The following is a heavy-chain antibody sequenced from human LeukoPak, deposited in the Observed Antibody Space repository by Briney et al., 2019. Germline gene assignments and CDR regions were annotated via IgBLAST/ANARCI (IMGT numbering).Heavy chain of an antibody. CDR3: ARDYAYYDSSGYNAFDI. D-gene: IGHD3-22*01. CDR1: GFTVSSNY. V-gene: IGHV3-66*01. J-gene: IGHJ3*02. CDR2: IYSGGST. Sequence: SGGSLRLSCTVSGFTVSSNYMSWVRQAPGKGLEWVSVIYSGGSTYYADSVKGRFTISRDNSKNTLYLQMNSLRAEDTAVYYCARDYAYYDSSGYNAFDIWGQGTMVTVSS.